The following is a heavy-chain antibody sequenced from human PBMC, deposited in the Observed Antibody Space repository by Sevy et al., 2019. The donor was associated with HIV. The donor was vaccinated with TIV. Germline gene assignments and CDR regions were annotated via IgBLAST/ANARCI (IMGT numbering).Heavy chain of an antibody. D-gene: IGHD3-10*01. Sequence: GGSLRLSCAASGFTFSSYGMHWVRQAPGKGLEWVAVISYDGSNKYYADSVKGRFTISRDNSKNTLYLQMNSLRAEDTAVYYCAKDQGGLLWFGIDAFDIWGHGTMVTVSS. V-gene: IGHV3-30*18. CDR3: AKDQGGLLWFGIDAFDI. CDR2: ISYDGSNK. CDR1: GFTFSSYG. J-gene: IGHJ3*02.